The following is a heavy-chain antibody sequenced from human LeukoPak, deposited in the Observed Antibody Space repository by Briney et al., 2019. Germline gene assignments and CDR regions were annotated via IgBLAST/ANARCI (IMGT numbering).Heavy chain of an antibody. D-gene: IGHD1-26*01. CDR3: ARDDSGAFDI. V-gene: IGHV3-21*01. Sequence: GGSLRLSCAASGFTFSTYSMNWVRQAPGKGLEWVSSISSSSSYIYYADSVKGRFTISRDNAKNSLYLQMNSLRAEDTAVYYCARDDSGAFDIWGQGTMVTVSS. CDR2: ISSSSSYI. CDR1: GFTFSTYS. J-gene: IGHJ3*02.